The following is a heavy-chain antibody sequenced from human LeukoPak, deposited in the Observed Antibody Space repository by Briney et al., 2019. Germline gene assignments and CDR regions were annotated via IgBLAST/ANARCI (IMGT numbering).Heavy chain of an antibody. V-gene: IGHV4-39*07. D-gene: IGHD6-19*01. Sequence: PSETLSLTCTVSGGSISSSSYYWGWIRQPPGKGLEWIGSIYYRGSTYYNPSLKSRVTISVDTSKNQFSLKLSSVTAADTAVYYCARQSQWLVKGGAFDIWGQGTMVTVSS. CDR2: IYYRGST. J-gene: IGHJ3*02. CDR1: GGSISSSSYY. CDR3: ARQSQWLVKGGAFDI.